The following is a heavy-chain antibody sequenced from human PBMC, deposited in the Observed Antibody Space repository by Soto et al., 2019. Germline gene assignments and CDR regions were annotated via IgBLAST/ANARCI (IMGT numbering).Heavy chain of an antibody. Sequence: GSLRLSCAASGFTFSSYGMHWVRQAPGKGLEWVAVIWYDGSNKYYADSVKGRFTISRDNSKNTLYLQMNSLRAEDTAVYYCARQRNYYDSSGYTIFDAFDIWGQGTMVTVSS. CDR1: GFTFSSYG. D-gene: IGHD3-22*01. CDR3: ARQRNYYDSSGYTIFDAFDI. J-gene: IGHJ3*02. CDR2: IWYDGSNK. V-gene: IGHV3-33*01.